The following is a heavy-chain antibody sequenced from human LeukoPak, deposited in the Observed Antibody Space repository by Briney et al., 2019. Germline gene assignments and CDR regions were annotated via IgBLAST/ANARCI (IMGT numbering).Heavy chain of an antibody. J-gene: IGHJ4*02. CDR3: AKEAIVVVPAAQFSH. CDR1: GFTFSSYA. V-gene: IGHV3-23*01. D-gene: IGHD2-2*01. CDR2: ISGSGGST. Sequence: GGSLRLSCAASGFTFSSYAMSWVRQAPGKGLGWVSAISGSGGSTYYADSVKGRFTISRDNSKNMLYLQMNSLRAEDTAIYYCAKEAIVVVPAAQFSHWGQGTLVTVSS.